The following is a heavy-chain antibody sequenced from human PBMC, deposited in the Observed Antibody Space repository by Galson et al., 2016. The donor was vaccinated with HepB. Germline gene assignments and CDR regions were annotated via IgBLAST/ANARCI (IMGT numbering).Heavy chain of an antibody. V-gene: IGHV4-39*02. CDR2: IYYSGST. J-gene: IGHJ4*02. CDR1: GGSISRSRYH. Sequence: SETLSLTCTVSGGSISRSRYHWGWLRQSPGQGLEWIGSIYYSGSTYYNPSLRSGVTIFVDTAKNQFSLKLSSVAAADTAVYYCAREATYCSDGSCYPGPFDYWGQGTLVTVSS. CDR3: AREATYCSDGSCYPGPFDY. D-gene: IGHD2-15*01.